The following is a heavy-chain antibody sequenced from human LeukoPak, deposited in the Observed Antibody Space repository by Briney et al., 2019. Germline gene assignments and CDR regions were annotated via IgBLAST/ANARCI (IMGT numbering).Heavy chain of an antibody. CDR1: GGSISSYY. J-gene: IGHJ6*02. V-gene: IGHV4-59*01. Sequence: PSETLSLTCTVSGGSISSYYWSWIRQPPGKGLEWIGYIYYSGSTNYNPSLKSRVTISVDTSKNQFSLKLSSVTAADTAVYYCARDPRRTYGMGVWGQGTTVTVSS. D-gene: IGHD1-14*01. CDR3: ARDPRRTYGMGV. CDR2: IYYSGST.